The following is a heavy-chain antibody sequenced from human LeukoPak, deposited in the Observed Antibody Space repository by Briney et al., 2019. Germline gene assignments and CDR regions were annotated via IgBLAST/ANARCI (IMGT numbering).Heavy chain of an antibody. CDR2: IWYDGNTK. D-gene: IGHD1-14*01. Sequence: GMSLRLSCAASGFTLSTHGMHWVRQAPGKGLEWLAVIWYDGNTKYYSDSVKGRFTISRDSSKNTLYLEMNSLRAEDTAVYYCARDEVITFRLFDHWGQGTLVTVSS. CDR3: ARDEVITFRLFDH. J-gene: IGHJ4*02. V-gene: IGHV3-33*01. CDR1: GFTLSTHG.